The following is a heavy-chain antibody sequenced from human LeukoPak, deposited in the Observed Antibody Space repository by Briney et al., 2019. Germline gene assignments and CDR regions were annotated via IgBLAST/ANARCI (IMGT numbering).Heavy chain of an antibody. CDR2: MNPTSGNT. J-gene: IGHJ4*02. V-gene: IGHV1-8*03. D-gene: IGHD3-22*01. CDR1: GYTFTNYD. CDR3: AREWYYDSSGYYWFDY. Sequence: ASVKVPCKASGYTFTNYDINWVRQAAGQGLEWMGWMNPTSGNTGYAQKFQGRFTITRNTSISTAYMELSSLRSEDTAVYYCAREWYYDSSGYYWFDYWGQGTLVTVSS.